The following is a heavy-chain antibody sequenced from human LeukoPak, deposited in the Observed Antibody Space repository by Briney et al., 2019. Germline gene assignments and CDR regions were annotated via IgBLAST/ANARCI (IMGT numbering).Heavy chain of an antibody. CDR3: VRHDGRGGATMGAFDS. V-gene: IGHV4-39*01. D-gene: IGHD5-12*01. J-gene: IGHJ5*01. Sequence: SETLSLTCTVSAGSISSSSHHWGWIRQSPGKGLEWIGSIYYGRTTSYNPSLNSRVTISVVTSKNQFSLQLNSVTAADTAVYYCVRHDGRGGATMGAFDSWGQGSLVTVSS. CDR2: IYYGRTT. CDR1: AGSISSSSHH.